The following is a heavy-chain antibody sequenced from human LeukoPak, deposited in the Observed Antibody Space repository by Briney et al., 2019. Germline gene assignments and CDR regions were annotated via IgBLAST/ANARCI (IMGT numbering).Heavy chain of an antibody. J-gene: IGHJ4*02. CDR2: IKSKTDGGTT. Sequence: PGGSLRLSCAASGFTFSNAWMSWVRQAPGKGLEWVGRIKSKTDGGTTDYAAPVKGRFTISRDDSKNTLYLQMNSLKTEDTAVYYCTPQMATMGSPFDYWGQGTLVTVSS. CDR3: TPQMATMGSPFDY. CDR1: GFTFSNAW. V-gene: IGHV3-15*01. D-gene: IGHD5-24*01.